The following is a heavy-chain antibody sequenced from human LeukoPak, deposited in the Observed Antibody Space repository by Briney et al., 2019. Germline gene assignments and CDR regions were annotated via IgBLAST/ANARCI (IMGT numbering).Heavy chain of an antibody. CDR3: AKDRGYGDYVLGMDV. CDR1: GFTFSSYA. J-gene: IGHJ6*02. CDR2: ISGSGGST. V-gene: IGHV3-23*01. Sequence: GGSLRLSCAASGFTFSSYAMSWVRQAPGKGLEWVSAISGSGGSTYYADSVKGRFTISRDNSKNTPYLQMNSLRAEDTAVYYCAKDRGYGDYVLGMDVWGQGTTVTVSS. D-gene: IGHD4-17*01.